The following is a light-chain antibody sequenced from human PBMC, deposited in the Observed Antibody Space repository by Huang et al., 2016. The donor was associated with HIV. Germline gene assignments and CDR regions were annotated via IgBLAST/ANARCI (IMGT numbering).Light chain of an antibody. CDR1: QGISNS. CDR2: AAS. V-gene: IGKV1-NL1*01. Sequence: DIQMTQSPSSLSASVGDRVTITCRASQGISNSLAWYQQRPGEAPKLLLYAASRLESGVPSSVSGNGSGTDYTLTISTLQPEDFATYYCQQYYSTPTFGQGTKVAVK. CDR3: QQYYSTPT. J-gene: IGKJ1*01.